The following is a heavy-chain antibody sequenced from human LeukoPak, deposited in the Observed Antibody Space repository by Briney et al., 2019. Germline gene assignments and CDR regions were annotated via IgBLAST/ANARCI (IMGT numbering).Heavy chain of an antibody. V-gene: IGHV3-9*01. D-gene: IGHD6-19*01. J-gene: IGHJ4*02. CDR2: IGGNSGSI. Sequence: GGSLRLSCAASGFTFDDYAMHSVRQAPGKGVEWVSGIGGNSGSIGYADSVKGRFTISRDNAKNTLYLQMNSLRADDTALYYCAKGEKMWLARQPKYWGQGTLVTVSS. CDR3: AKGEKMWLARQPKY. CDR1: GFTFDDYA.